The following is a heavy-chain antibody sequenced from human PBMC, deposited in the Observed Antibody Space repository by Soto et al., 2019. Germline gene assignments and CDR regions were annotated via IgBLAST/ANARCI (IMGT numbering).Heavy chain of an antibody. CDR1: GFMFSNHG. D-gene: IGHD1-1*01. CDR3: VRGDTWNDAASDY. J-gene: IGHJ4*02. V-gene: IGHV3-33*01. CDR2: IWSDGNNR. Sequence: QVQLVESGGGVVQPGRSLRLSCAASGFMFSNHGMHWVRQAPGKGLEWVAVIWSDGNNRYYADSVKGRFTISRDNSKNKLYLKMNSLRAEDTAGYYCVRGDTWNDAASDYWGQGTRVTVSS.